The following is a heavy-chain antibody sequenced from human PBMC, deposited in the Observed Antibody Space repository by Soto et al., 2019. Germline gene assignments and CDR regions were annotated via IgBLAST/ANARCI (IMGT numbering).Heavy chain of an antibody. CDR3: ARSTGGSSWYGTPFFDY. V-gene: IGHV4-30-4*01. CDR1: GGSISSGDYY. Sequence: SETLSLTCTVSGGSISSGDYYWSWIRQPPGKGLEWIGYIYYSGSTYYNPSLKSRVTISVDTSKNQFSLKLSSVTAADTAVYYCARSTGGSSWYGTPFFDYWGQGTLVTVSS. D-gene: IGHD6-13*01. CDR2: IYYSGST. J-gene: IGHJ4*02.